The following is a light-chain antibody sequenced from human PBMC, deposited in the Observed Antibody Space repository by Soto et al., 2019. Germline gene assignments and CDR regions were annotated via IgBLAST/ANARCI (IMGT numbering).Light chain of an antibody. CDR1: SSDFGGYKY. Sequence: QSVLTQPASVSGSPGQSIAISCTGTSSDFGGYKYVSWYQQHPGKAPKLMIYDVSNRPSGVSNRFSGSKSGNTASLTISGLQSEDEADYYCSSYTSSSSYVFGSGTKVTVL. CDR2: DVS. J-gene: IGLJ1*01. V-gene: IGLV2-14*03. CDR3: SSYTSSSSYV.